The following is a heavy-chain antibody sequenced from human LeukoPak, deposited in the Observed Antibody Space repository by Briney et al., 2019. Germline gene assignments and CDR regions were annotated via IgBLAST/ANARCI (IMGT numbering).Heavy chain of an antibody. J-gene: IGHJ5*02. CDR1: GFTFSSYW. Sequence: PGGSLRLSCAASGFTFSSYWMHWVRQAPGKGLVWVSRINSNGRSTNYADSVKGRFTISRDNAKNTLYLQMNSLKAEDTAVYYCTKDRDLESFNWFDPWGQGTLVTVSS. CDR3: TKDRDLESFNWFDP. D-gene: IGHD3-3*01. CDR2: INSNGRST. V-gene: IGHV3-74*01.